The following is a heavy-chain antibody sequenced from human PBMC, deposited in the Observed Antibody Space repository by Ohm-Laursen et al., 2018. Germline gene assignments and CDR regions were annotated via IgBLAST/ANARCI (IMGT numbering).Heavy chain of an antibody. CDR3: ARISGYYFDY. V-gene: IGHV3-11*04. Sequence: SLRLSCTASGFTISNNYMNWVRQAPGKGLEWVSFINSGGSTMYYGDSVKGRFTTSRDNAKNSLFLRVNSLRVEDTAVYYCARISGYYFDYWGQGTLVTVSS. CDR1: GFTISNNY. D-gene: IGHD3-10*01. J-gene: IGHJ4*02. CDR2: INSGGSTM.